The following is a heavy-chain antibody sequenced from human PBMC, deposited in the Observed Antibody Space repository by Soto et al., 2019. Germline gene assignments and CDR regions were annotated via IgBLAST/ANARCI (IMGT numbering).Heavy chain of an antibody. CDR3: ARDSDGVGIAAAGTFPMMDY. CDR1: GYSFTSYG. V-gene: IGHV1-18*01. D-gene: IGHD6-13*01. J-gene: IGHJ4*02. CDR2: ISAYNGNT. Sequence: ASAKVSCKATGYSFTSYGISWVRQAPGQGLEWMGWISAYNGNTNYAQKLQGRVTMTTDTSTSTAYMELRSLRSDDTAVYYCARDSDGVGIAAAGTFPMMDYLGQGTLVTVSS.